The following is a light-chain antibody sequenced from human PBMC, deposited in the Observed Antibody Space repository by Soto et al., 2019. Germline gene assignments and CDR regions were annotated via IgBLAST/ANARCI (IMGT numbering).Light chain of an antibody. CDR1: RSNIGNNY. J-gene: IGLJ2*01. CDR3: GTWDSSLSAGV. CDR2: NNN. Sequence: QSVLTQPPSVSAAPGQKVTISCSGSRSNIGNNYVAWYQQFPGTVPKLLIYNNNGRPSGTPDRFSGSKSGTSATLGITGLQAGDEADYYCGTWDSSLSAGVFGGGTKVTVL. V-gene: IGLV1-51*01.